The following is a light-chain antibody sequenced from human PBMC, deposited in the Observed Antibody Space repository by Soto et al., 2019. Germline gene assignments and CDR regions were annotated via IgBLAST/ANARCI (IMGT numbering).Light chain of an antibody. CDR2: AAS. J-gene: IGKJ3*01. CDR3: QQSYSTLGFT. CDR1: QSISSY. V-gene: IGKV1-39*01. Sequence: DIQMTQSPSSLSASVGDRVTITCRASQSISSYLNWYQQKPGKAPKLLIYAASSLQSGVPSRFSVSGSGTDFTLTISSLQPEDFATYYCQQSYSTLGFTFGPGTKVDIK.